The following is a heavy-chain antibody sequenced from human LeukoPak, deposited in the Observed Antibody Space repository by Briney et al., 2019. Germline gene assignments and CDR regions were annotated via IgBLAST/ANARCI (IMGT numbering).Heavy chain of an antibody. V-gene: IGHV3-33*01. CDR3: ARERFLSGTYYLDS. D-gene: IGHD3-3*01. CDR1: GFSFGIYA. J-gene: IGHJ4*02. Sequence: PGGSLRLSCTASGFSFGIYAMQWVSQPPGKGLEWLALIWYDGSKKFYADSVKGRFTISRDNSQDTLSLQMNRLGADDTAVYYCARERFLSGTYYLDSWGQGTLVTVSS. CDR2: IWYDGSKK.